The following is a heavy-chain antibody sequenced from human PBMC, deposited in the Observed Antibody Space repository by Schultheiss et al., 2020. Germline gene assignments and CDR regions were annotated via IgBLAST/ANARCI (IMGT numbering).Heavy chain of an antibody. CDR2: IYYSGTT. CDR3: ARGSSGYSPSFVDY. J-gene: IGHJ4*02. Sequence: SETLSLTCTVSGGSISSYYWSWIRQHPGKGLEWIGYIYYSGTTNYIPSLMSPVTISVDTSKNQFSLKLSSVTAADTAVYYCARGSSGYSPSFVDYWGQGTLVTVSS. D-gene: IGHD3-22*01. CDR1: GGSISSYY. V-gene: IGHV4-59*08.